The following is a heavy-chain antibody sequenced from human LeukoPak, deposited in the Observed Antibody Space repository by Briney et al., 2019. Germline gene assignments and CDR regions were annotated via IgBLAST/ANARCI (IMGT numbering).Heavy chain of an antibody. CDR1: GFTVSSNY. V-gene: IGHV3-53*01. Sequence: GGSLRLSCAASGFTVSSNYMSWVRQAPGKGLEWVSVIYSGGSTYYADSVKGRFTISRDNSKNTLYLQMNSLRAEDTAVYYCAKSTGWYGAPDAFDIWGQGTMVTVSS. D-gene: IGHD6-19*01. CDR2: IYSGGST. J-gene: IGHJ3*02. CDR3: AKSTGWYGAPDAFDI.